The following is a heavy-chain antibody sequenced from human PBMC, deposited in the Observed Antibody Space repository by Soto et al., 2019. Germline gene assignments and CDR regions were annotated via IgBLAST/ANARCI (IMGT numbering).Heavy chain of an antibody. J-gene: IGHJ6*02. CDR2: IWNDGNGY. D-gene: IGHD6-13*01. V-gene: IGHV3-33*01. CDR3: ARRQISPPTRGAASARGGMDV. CDR1: GFTFNNYG. Sequence: QVQLVESGGGVVQPGRSLRLSCAASGFTFNNYGMHWVRQAPGKGLEWVAVIWNDGNGYYYANSVKGLFTISRDNSKNTLYRQMRSLTAEDTAVYSCARRQISPPTRGAASARGGMDVWGQGTTVTVSS.